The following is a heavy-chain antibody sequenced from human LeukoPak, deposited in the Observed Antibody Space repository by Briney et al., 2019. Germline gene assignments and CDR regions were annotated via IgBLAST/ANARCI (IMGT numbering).Heavy chain of an antibody. CDR2: ISGSGGST. CDR3: ARGSFGSNGPGRAFDI. J-gene: IGHJ3*02. V-gene: IGHV3-23*01. Sequence: GGSLRLSCAASGFSFSTYSMTWVRQAPGKGLEWVSAISGSGGSTYYADSVKGRFTVSRDNSKNTLYLQMNSLRAEGTAVYYCARGSFGSNGPGRAFDIWGQGTVVTVSS. CDR1: GFSFSTYS. D-gene: IGHD4-11*01.